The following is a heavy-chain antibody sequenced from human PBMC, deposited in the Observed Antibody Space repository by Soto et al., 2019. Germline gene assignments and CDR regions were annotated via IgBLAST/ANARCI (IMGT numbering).Heavy chain of an antibody. V-gene: IGHV3-74*01. D-gene: IGHD7-27*01. CDR1: GVTFTNFW. J-gene: IGHJ3*02. CDR3: ARDGDRPTAEAFDI. Sequence: EVQLVESGGGLVQPGGSLRLSCAASGVTFTNFWMHWVRQAPGKGLVWISRINSDGISTSYADSVKGRFTISRDNAKNMLYLQMNSLRAEDTAVYYCARDGDRPTAEAFDIWGQGTKVNV. CDR2: INSDGIST.